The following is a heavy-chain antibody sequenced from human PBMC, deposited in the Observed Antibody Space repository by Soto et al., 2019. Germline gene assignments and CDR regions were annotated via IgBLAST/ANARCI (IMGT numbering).Heavy chain of an antibody. CDR3: AKAEYCSGGSCYYYYGMDV. J-gene: IGHJ6*02. CDR1: GFTFSSYA. D-gene: IGHD2-15*01. Sequence: PGGSLRLSCAASGFTFSSYAMSWVRQAPGKGLEWVSAISGSGGSTYYADSVKGRFTISRDNSKNTLYLQMNGLRAEDTAVYYCAKAEYCSGGSCYYYYGMDVWGQGTTVTV. CDR2: ISGSGGST. V-gene: IGHV3-23*01.